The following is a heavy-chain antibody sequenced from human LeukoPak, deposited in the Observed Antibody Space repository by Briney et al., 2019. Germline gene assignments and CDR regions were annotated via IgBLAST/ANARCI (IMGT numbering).Heavy chain of an antibody. V-gene: IGHV4-34*01. CDR3: ARGFAFWSGYNYYFDY. CDR2: INHSGST. Sequence: SETLSLTCAVYGGSFSGYYWSWIRQPPGKGLEWIGEINHSGSTNYNPSLKSRVTISVDTSKNQFSLKLSSVTAADTAVYYCARGFAFWSGYNYYFDYWGQGTLVTVSS. CDR1: GGSFSGYY. J-gene: IGHJ4*02. D-gene: IGHD3-3*01.